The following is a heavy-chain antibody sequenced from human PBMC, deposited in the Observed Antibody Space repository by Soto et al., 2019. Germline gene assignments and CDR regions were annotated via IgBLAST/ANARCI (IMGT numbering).Heavy chain of an antibody. J-gene: IGHJ6*02. Sequence: SQTLSLTCAISGDSVSSNSAAWNWIRPSPSRGLEWLGRTYYRSKWYNDYAVSVKSRITINPDTSKNQFSLQLNSVTPEDTAVYYCASEEGYCSSTSCSYGMDVWGQGTTVTVSS. CDR3: ASEEGYCSSTSCSYGMDV. CDR1: GDSVSSNSAA. V-gene: IGHV6-1*01. D-gene: IGHD2-2*01. CDR2: TYYRSKWYN.